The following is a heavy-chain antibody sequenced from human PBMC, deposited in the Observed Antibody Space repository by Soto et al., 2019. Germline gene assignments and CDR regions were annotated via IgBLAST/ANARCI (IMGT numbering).Heavy chain of an antibody. V-gene: IGHV1-69*01. D-gene: IGHD6-13*01. CDR2: LIPIFGPA. J-gene: IGHJ4*02. Sequence: QVQLVQSVAEVKKPGSSVKVSCTASGGTLSRSAISWVRQAPGQGLEWMGGLIPIFGPAIYAQKFRGRVSIIADESTRTAYMEMSSLRSDDTAVYYCGTGSSWTKVESWGQGTLVTVSS. CDR1: GGTLSRSA. CDR3: GTGSSWTKVES.